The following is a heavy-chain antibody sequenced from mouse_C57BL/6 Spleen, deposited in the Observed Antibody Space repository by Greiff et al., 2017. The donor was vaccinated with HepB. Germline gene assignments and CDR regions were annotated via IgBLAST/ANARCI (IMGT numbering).Heavy chain of an antibody. Sequence: DVMLVESGGGLVQPGGSLKLSCAASGFTFSDYYMYWVRQTPEKRLEWVAYISNGGGSTYYPDTVKGRFTISRDNAKNTLYLQMSRLKSEDTAMYYCAREDYGSSYDFAYWGQGTLVTVSA. V-gene: IGHV5-12*01. D-gene: IGHD1-1*01. CDR2: ISNGGGST. J-gene: IGHJ3*01. CDR1: GFTFSDYY. CDR3: AREDYGSSYDFAY.